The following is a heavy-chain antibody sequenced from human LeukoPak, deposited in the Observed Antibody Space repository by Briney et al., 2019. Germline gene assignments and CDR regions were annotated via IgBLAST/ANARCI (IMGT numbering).Heavy chain of an antibody. Sequence: SETLSLTCTVSGGSISSSSYYWGWIRQPPGKGLEWIGSIYYSGSTYYNPSLKSRVTISVDTSKNQFSLKLSSVTAADTAVYYCARHRITIFGVVIADAFDIWGQGTMVTVSS. V-gene: IGHV4-39*01. J-gene: IGHJ3*02. CDR1: GGSISSSSYY. D-gene: IGHD3-3*01. CDR3: ARHRITIFGVVIADAFDI. CDR2: IYYSGST.